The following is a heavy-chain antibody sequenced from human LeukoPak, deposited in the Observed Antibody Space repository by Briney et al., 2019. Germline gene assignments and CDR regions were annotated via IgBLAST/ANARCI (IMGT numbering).Heavy chain of an antibody. J-gene: IGHJ6*03. V-gene: IGHV3-7*04. D-gene: IGHD2-2*01. CDR1: GFTFSSYG. CDR2: IKQDGSEK. Sequence: GGSLRLSCAASGFTFSSYGMSWVRQAPGKGLEGVANIKQDGSEKYYVDSVKGRFTISRDNAKNSLYLQMNSLRAEDTAVYYCARVVVPAAIGRGAYYYYMDVWGKGTTVTVSS. CDR3: ARVVVPAAIGRGAYYYYMDV.